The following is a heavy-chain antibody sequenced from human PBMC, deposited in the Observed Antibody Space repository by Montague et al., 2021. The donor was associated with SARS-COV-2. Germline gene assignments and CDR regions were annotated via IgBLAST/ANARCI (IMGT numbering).Heavy chain of an antibody. D-gene: IGHD1-26*01. CDR1: GFTFGDYA. CDR2: INRNSNSI. J-gene: IGHJ2*01. Sequence: SLRLSCAASGFTFGDYAMHWVRQAPGKGLEWVSVINRNSNSIGYADSVKGRFTISRDNAKNSLYLQMNSLRAEDTALYYCAKGYSGTYDEYFDLWGRGTLVTVSS. V-gene: IGHV3-9*01. CDR3: AKGYSGTYDEYFDL.